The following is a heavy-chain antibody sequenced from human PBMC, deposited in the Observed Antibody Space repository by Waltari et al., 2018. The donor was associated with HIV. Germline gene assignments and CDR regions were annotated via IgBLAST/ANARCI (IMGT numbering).Heavy chain of an antibody. Sequence: QVQLVESGGGVVQPGRSLRLSCAASGFTFSSYGMHWVRQAPGKGLEWVAVISYDGSNKYYADSVKGRFTISRDNSKNTLYLQMNSLRAEDTAVYYCAKDQRGYSSGFDYWGQGTLVTVSS. CDR3: AKDQRGYSSGFDY. V-gene: IGHV3-30*18. CDR1: GFTFSSYG. CDR2: ISYDGSNK. D-gene: IGHD6-19*01. J-gene: IGHJ4*02.